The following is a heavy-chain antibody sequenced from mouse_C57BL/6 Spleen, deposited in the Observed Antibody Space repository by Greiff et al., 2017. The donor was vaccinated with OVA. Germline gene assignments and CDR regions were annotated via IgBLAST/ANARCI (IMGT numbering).Heavy chain of an antibody. CDR2: INPNNGGT. CDR1: GYTFTDYY. CDR3: ARSPYDSYYAMDY. Sequence: EVQLQQSGPELVKPGASVKISCKASGYTFTDYYMNWVKQSHGKSLEWIGDINPNNGGTSYNQKFKGKATLTVDKSSSTAYMELSSLTSEDSAVYYCARSPYDSYYAMDYWGQGTSVTVSS. V-gene: IGHV1-26*01. D-gene: IGHD2-4*01. J-gene: IGHJ4*01.